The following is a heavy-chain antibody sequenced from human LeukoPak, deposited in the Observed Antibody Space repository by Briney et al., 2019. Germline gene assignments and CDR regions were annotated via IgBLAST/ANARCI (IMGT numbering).Heavy chain of an antibody. CDR2: ISYDGSNK. V-gene: IGHV3-30*04. J-gene: IGHJ4*02. CDR3: ARDPGPRSVLWFGELSGPFDY. D-gene: IGHD3-10*01. CDR1: GFTFSSYA. Sequence: PGRSLRLSCGASGFTFSSYAMHWVRQAPGKGLEWVAVISYDGSNKYYADSVKGRFTISRDNSKNTLYLQMNSLRAEDTAVYYCARDPGPRSVLWFGELSGPFDYWGQGTLVTVSS.